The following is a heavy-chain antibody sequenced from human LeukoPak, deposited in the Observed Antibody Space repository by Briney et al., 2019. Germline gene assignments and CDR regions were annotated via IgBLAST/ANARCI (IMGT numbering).Heavy chain of an antibody. CDR3: ASTKYSSGY. Sequence: PSETLSLTCAVYGGSFSGYYWSWIRQPPGKGLEWIGEINHSGSTNYNPSLKSRVTISVDTSKNQFSLKLGSVTAADTAVYYCASTKYSSGYWGQGTLVTVSS. J-gene: IGHJ4*02. V-gene: IGHV4-34*01. D-gene: IGHD6-19*01. CDR1: GGSFSGYY. CDR2: INHSGST.